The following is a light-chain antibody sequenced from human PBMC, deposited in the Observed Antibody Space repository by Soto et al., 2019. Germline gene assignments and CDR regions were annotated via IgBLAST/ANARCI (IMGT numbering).Light chain of an antibody. J-gene: IGKJ2*01. Sequence: EIVMTQSPATLSVSPGERATLSCRASQSVSSNFAWYQQKPVQAPRLLIYGASTRATGIPARFSGSGSGTEFTLTISSLQSEDFAVYYCQQYNNWPALYTFGQGTKLEIK. V-gene: IGKV3-15*01. CDR2: GAS. CDR3: QQYNNWPALYT. CDR1: QSVSSN.